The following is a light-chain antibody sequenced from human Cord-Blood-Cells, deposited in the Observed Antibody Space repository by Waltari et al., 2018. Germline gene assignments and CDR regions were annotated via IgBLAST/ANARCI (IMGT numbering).Light chain of an antibody. CDR1: QSISSW. V-gene: IGKV1-5*03. CDR3: QQYNSYSWT. Sequence: DRQMTQSPSTLSASVVDRVTITCRASQSISSWLAWYQQKPGKAPKLLIYKASSLESGVPSRFSGSGSGTEFTLTISSLQPDDFATYYCQQYNSYSWTFGQGTKVEIK. CDR2: KAS. J-gene: IGKJ1*01.